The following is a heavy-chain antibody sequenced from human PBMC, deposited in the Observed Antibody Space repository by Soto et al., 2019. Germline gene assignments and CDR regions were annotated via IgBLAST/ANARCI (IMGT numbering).Heavy chain of an antibody. CDR1: GGSISSYY. V-gene: IGHV4-59*01. D-gene: IGHD6-6*01. Sequence: SETLSLTCTVSGGSISSYYWSWIRQPPGKGLEWIGYIYYSGSTNYNPSLKSRVTISVDTSKNQFSLKLSSVTAADTAVYYCARLKVAARPHAFDIWGQGTMVTVSS. CDR3: ARLKVAARPHAFDI. CDR2: IYYSGST. J-gene: IGHJ3*02.